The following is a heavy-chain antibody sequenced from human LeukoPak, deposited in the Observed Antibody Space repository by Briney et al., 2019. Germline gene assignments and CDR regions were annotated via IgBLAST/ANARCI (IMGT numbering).Heavy chain of an antibody. J-gene: IGHJ4*02. CDR2: INHSGST. CDR3: ARGWGPDDY. V-gene: IGHV4-34*01. D-gene: IGHD3-16*01. CDR1: GGSFSGYY. Sequence: PSETLSLTCAVYGGSFSGYYWSWIRQPPGKGLEWIGEINHSGSTNYNPSLKSRVTISVDTSKNQFSLKLSSVTAADTAVYYCARGWGPDDYWGQGTLVTVSS.